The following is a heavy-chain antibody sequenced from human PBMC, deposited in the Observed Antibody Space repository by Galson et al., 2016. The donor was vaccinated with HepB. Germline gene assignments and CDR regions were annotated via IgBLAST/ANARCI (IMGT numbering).Heavy chain of an antibody. CDR3: ATRVRYYYYMDV. Sequence: ETLSLTCAVYGGSFSDYYWTWIRQPPGKGLEWIGEIIHSGTTNYNSSLKSRVTISVDTSKNQFSLKLNSLTAADTAVYYCATRVRYYYYMDVWGKGTTVTVSS. V-gene: IGHV4-34*12. CDR1: GGSFSDYY. J-gene: IGHJ6*03. CDR2: IIHSGTT.